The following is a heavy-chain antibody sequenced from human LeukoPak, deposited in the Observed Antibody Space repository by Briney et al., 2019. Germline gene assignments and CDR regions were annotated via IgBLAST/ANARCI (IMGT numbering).Heavy chain of an antibody. Sequence: GGSLRLSCAASGFTFSSYVMNWVRQAPGKGLVWVAFISYDGSNKYYADSVKGRFTISRDNSKNTLYLQMNSLRAEDTAVYYCASQGGLLWFGELSGGMDVWGQGTTVTVSS. D-gene: IGHD3-10*01. V-gene: IGHV3-30-3*01. J-gene: IGHJ6*02. CDR3: ASQGGLLWFGELSGGMDV. CDR2: ISYDGSNK. CDR1: GFTFSSYV.